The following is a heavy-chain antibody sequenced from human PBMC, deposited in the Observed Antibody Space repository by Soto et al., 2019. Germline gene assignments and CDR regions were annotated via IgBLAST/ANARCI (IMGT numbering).Heavy chain of an antibody. CDR3: ARRTGSSWHPPDY. CDR1: GFTFSSYS. V-gene: IGHV3-21*01. D-gene: IGHD6-13*01. CDR2: ISSSSSYI. Sequence: LRLSCAASGFTFSSYSMNWVRQAPGKGLEWVSSISSSSSYIYYADSVKGRFTISRDNAKNSLYLQMNSLRAEDTAVYYCARRTGSSWHPPDYWGQGTLVTVSS. J-gene: IGHJ4*02.